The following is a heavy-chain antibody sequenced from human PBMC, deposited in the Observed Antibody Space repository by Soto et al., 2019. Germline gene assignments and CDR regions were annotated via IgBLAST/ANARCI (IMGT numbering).Heavy chain of an antibody. Sequence: GGSLRLSCAASGFTFGSYGMTWVRQAPGKGLECVSGITAATGTTYYADSVRGRFTISRDLSTNTLFLQMNSLRAADSAVYYCAKAKGRSNFYYSGLDVWGQGTTVTVSS. J-gene: IGHJ6*02. D-gene: IGHD1-26*01. CDR1: GFTFGSYG. CDR2: ITAATGTT. CDR3: AKAKGRSNFYYSGLDV. V-gene: IGHV3-23*01.